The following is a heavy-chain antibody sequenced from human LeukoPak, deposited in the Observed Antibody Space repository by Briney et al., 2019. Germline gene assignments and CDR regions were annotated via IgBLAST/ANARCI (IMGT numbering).Heavy chain of an antibody. J-gene: IGHJ6*03. V-gene: IGHV1-46*01. CDR1: GYTFTSYY. CDR3: ARAYGYSSSWAALTYYYYYMDV. Sequence: ASVKVSCKASGYTFTSYYMHWVRQAPGQGLEWMGIINPSGGSTSYAQKFQGRVTMTRDMSTSTVYMELSSLRSDDTAVYYCARAYGYSSSWAALTYYYYYMDVWGKGTTVTVSS. CDR2: INPSGGST. D-gene: IGHD6-13*01.